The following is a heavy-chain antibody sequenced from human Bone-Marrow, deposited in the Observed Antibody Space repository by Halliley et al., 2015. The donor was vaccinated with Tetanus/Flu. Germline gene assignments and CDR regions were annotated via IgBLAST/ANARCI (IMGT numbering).Heavy chain of an antibody. Sequence: GRSRKKVNTFTTAYAAPVKGRFTISRDDSKNSLYLQMNSLKTEDTAVYYCASMVGATGYAFDIWGQGTMVTVSS. CDR2: SRKKVNTFTT. CDR3: ASMVGATGYAFDI. V-gene: IGHV3-72*01. D-gene: IGHD1-26*01. J-gene: IGHJ3*02.